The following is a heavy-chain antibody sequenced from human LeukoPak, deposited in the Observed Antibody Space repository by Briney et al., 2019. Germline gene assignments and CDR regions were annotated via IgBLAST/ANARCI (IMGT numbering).Heavy chain of an antibody. CDR2: IYTSGST. D-gene: IGHD2-15*01. CDR1: GGSISSYY. CDR3: ARVIGYCSGGSCYSQVFYDAFDI. Sequence: ETLSLTCTVSGGSISSYYWGWIRQPAGKGLEWIGRIYTSGSTNYNPSLKSRVTMSVDTSKNQFSLKLSSVTAADTAVYYCARVIGYCSGGSCYSQVFYDAFDIWGQGTMVTVSS. V-gene: IGHV4-4*07. J-gene: IGHJ3*02.